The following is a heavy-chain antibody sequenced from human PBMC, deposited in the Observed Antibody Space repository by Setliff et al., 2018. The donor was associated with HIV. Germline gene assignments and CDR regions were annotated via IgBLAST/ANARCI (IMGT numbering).Heavy chain of an antibody. CDR2: ISAYNGNT. CDR3: ARRREGIAVAGTPDY. V-gene: IGHV1-18*01. J-gene: IGHJ4*02. CDR1: GYTFTSYG. Sequence: ASVKVSCKASGYTFTSYGISWVQQAPGQGLEWMGWISAYNGNTNYAQKLQGRVTMTTDTSTSTAYMELRSLRSDDTAVYYCARRREGIAVAGTPDYWGQGTLVTVSS. D-gene: IGHD6-19*01.